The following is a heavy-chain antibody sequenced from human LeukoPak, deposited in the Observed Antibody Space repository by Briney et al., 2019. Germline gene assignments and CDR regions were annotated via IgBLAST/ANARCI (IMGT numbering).Heavy chain of an antibody. J-gene: IGHJ4*02. CDR3: ARGYSYGPRTLGY. V-gene: IGHV1-2*02. Sequence: ASVKVFCKASGYTFTSYAMHWVRQAPGQGLEWMGWINPNNDGTNYAQKFQGRVTMTRDTSIGTAYMELSRLRSDDTAVYYRARGYSYGPRTLGYWGQGTLVTVSS. CDR1: GYTFTSYA. CDR2: INPNNDGT. D-gene: IGHD5-18*01.